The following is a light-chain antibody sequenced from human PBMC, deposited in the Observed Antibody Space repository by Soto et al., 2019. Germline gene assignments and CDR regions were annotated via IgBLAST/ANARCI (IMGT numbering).Light chain of an antibody. CDR3: CSYAGSFYV. CDR2: EVS. Sequence: QSVMTQPASVSGSPGQSITISCTGTSSDFGSYNLVSWYQQHPGKAPKLMIYEVSKRPSGVSNRFSGSKSGNTASLTISGLQAEDEADYYCCSYAGSFYVFGTGTKVTVL. J-gene: IGLJ1*01. V-gene: IGLV2-23*02. CDR1: SSDFGSYNL.